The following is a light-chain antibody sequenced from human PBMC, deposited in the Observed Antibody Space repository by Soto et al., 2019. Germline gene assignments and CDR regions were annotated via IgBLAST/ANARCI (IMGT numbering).Light chain of an antibody. Sequence: QSVLTQPASVSGSPGQSITISCTGTSSDVGAYNYVSWYQQHPGKAPKLMIYEVSNRPSGVSNRFSGSKSGNTASMTLSGLQAEDEGDYFCSSYTSGSTWVFGGGTMLTVL. CDR1: SSDVGAYNY. V-gene: IGLV2-14*01. CDR2: EVS. J-gene: IGLJ3*02. CDR3: SSYTSGSTWV.